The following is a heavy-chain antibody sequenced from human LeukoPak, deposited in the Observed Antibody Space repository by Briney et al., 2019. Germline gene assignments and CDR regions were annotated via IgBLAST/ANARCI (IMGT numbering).Heavy chain of an antibody. J-gene: IGHJ3*02. CDR2: ISGSGDST. CDR3: AKSLEYGARGGAFDI. D-gene: IGHD4-17*01. V-gene: IGHV3-23*01. CDR1: GFTFSSHA. Sequence: PGGSLRLSGAASGFTFSSHAMTWVRQAPGKGLEWVSAISGSGDSTYYADSVKGRFTISRDNSKNTLFLQMNSLRAEDPALYYCAKSLEYGARGGAFDIWGQGTMVTVSS.